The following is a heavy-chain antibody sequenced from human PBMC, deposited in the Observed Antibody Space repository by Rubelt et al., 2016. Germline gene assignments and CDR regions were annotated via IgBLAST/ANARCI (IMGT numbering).Heavy chain of an antibody. CDR1: GFTFSSYG. CDR3: ARDLSASGRYHHFDY. D-gene: IGHD1-26*01. J-gene: IGHJ4*02. Sequence: VELVESGGELVQPGGSLRLSCAASGFTFSSYGMHWVRQAPGKGLEWVAVIWYDGSNKYYADSVKGRFTISRDKSKNTLYLQMNSLRAEDTAVYYCARDLSASGRYHHFDYWGQGTLLTASS. V-gene: IGHV3-30*19. CDR2: IWYDGSNK.